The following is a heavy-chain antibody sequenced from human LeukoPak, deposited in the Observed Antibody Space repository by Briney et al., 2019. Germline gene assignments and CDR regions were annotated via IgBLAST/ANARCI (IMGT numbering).Heavy chain of an antibody. D-gene: IGHD6-19*01. V-gene: IGHV3-23*01. CDR1: GFTFSSYA. CDR2: ISGSGSST. Sequence: GKSLRLSCAASGFTFSSYAMSRVRQAPGKGLEWVSPISGSGSSTYYADSVKGRFTISRDNSKNTLYLQMNSLRAEDTAVYYCAKGVAVASPYYFDYWGQGTLVTVSS. CDR3: AKGVAVASPYYFDY. J-gene: IGHJ4*02.